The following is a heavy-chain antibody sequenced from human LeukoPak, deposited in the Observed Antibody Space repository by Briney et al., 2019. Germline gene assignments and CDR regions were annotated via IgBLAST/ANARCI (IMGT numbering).Heavy chain of an antibody. CDR3: AKRNTMVRGGPSFDY. CDR1: GFTFSSYA. J-gene: IGHJ4*02. Sequence: GRSLRLSCAASGFTFSSYAMNWVRQAPGKGLEWVSIIFGAGKNTTYYADSVKGRFTVSRDDAKNTLYLQMTTLRPEDTALYYCAKRNTMVRGGPSFDYWGQGILVTVSS. D-gene: IGHD3-10*01. CDR2: IFGAGKNTT. V-gene: IGHV3-23*03.